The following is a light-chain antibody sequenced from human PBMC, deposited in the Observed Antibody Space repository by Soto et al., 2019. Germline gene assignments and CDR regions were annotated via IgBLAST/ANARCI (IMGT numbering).Light chain of an antibody. CDR3: CSYATRSTPYV. V-gene: IGLV2-23*01. J-gene: IGLJ1*01. Sequence: QSVLAQPASVSGSPGQSITISCSVTSNEVGSYYLVSWYQQHPGKAPELMIYEGSKRPSGVSNRFSGSKSDNTASLTISGLQAEDEADYFCCSYATRSTPYVFGTGTRSPS. CDR2: EGS. CDR1: SNEVGSYYL.